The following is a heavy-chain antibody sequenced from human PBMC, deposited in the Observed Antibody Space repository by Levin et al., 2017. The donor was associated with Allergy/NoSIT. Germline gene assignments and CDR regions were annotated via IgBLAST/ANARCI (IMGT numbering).Heavy chain of an antibody. CDR3: AREALMVRGVIRAFDP. CDR2: IYYSGST. J-gene: IGHJ5*02. CDR1: GGSISSYY. D-gene: IGHD3-10*01. Sequence: SDTLSLTCTVSGGSISSYYWSWIRQPPGKGLEWIGYIYYSGSTNYNPSLKSRVTISVDTSKNQFSLKLSSVTAADTAVYYCAREALMVRGVIRAFDPWGQGTLVTVSS. V-gene: IGHV4-59*01.